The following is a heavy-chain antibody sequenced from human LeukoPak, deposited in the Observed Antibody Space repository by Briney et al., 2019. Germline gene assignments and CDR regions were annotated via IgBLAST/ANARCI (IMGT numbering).Heavy chain of an antibody. CDR1: GYSFTSHY. CDR3: ARGRKNRGLQRNYYYYMDV. V-gene: IGHV1-46*01. Sequence: ASVKVSCKASGYSFTSHYMHWVRQAPGQGLEWMGLINPSGSSTLYAQKFQGRVTMTRDMSTTTAYMELSSLRSEDTAVYYCARGRKNRGLQRNYYYYMDVWGKGTTVTISS. CDR2: INPSGSST. D-gene: IGHD5-24*01. J-gene: IGHJ6*03.